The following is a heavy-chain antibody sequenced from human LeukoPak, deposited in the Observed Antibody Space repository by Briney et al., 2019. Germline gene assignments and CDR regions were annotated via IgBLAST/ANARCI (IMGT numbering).Heavy chain of an antibody. D-gene: IGHD6-19*01. V-gene: IGHV5-51*03. CDR1: GFTFSQYS. CDR3: ASSRTPGVLAVAGYYYYYGMDV. Sequence: GGSLRLSCAASGFTFSQYSMSWVRQMPGKGLEWMGIIYPGDSDTRYSPSFQGQVTISADKSISTAYLQWSSLKASDTAMYYCASSRTPGVLAVAGYYYYYGMDVWGQGTTVTVSS. CDR2: IYPGDSDT. J-gene: IGHJ6*02.